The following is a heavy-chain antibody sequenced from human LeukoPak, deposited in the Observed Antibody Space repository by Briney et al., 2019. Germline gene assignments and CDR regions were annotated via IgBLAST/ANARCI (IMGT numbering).Heavy chain of an antibody. CDR2: ISGSGGST. D-gene: IGHD2-15*01. Sequence: PGGSLRLSCAASGFTFSSYAMSWVRQAPGKGLEWVSAISGSGGSTYYADSVKGRFTISRDNSKNTLYLQMNSLRAEDTAVYYCAKRYCSGGSCYSAFDYWGQGTLVTVSS. CDR3: AKRYCSGGSCYSAFDY. V-gene: IGHV3-23*01. CDR1: GFTFSSYA. J-gene: IGHJ4*02.